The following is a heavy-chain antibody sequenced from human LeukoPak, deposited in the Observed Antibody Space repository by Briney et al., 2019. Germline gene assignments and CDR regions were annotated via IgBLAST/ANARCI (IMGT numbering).Heavy chain of an antibody. Sequence: SETLSLTCTVSGGSISSYYWSWIRQPPGKGLEWIGYIYYSGSTSYSPSLKTRVTISVDTSKNQFSLKLSSVNAADTAVYYCARARTRRLGYCSSTSCYGNWFDPWGQGTLVTVSS. V-gene: IGHV4-59*01. D-gene: IGHD2-2*01. CDR3: ARARTRRLGYCSSTSCYGNWFDP. J-gene: IGHJ5*02. CDR2: IYYSGST. CDR1: GGSISSYY.